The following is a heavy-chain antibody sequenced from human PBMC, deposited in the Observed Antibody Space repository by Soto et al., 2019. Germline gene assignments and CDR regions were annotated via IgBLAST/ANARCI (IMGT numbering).Heavy chain of an antibody. CDR3: MTTTRDRPFDY. D-gene: IGHD1-1*01. Sequence: EVQLVESGGDLVQPGGSLRLSCEAYGFRFRRYWMTWVRQAPGKRLEYVAIIRQDGSEKKYVDSVMGRFTISRDNAKTSSYLQMNSLRDEDTAVYYCMTTTRDRPFDYWGQGTLVTVSS. CDR2: IRQDGSEK. CDR1: GFRFRRYW. V-gene: IGHV3-7*03. J-gene: IGHJ4*02.